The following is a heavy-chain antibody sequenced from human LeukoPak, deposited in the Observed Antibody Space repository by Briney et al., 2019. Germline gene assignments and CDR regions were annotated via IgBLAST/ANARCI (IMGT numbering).Heavy chain of an antibody. V-gene: IGHV4-59*01. J-gene: IGHJ4*02. Sequence: SETLSLTCSVSDGSINSYYWNWIRRPPGKGLEWIGYIYYNGNTNYSPSLKSRVTMSVDTSKNQFSLNLRSVTAADTAVYYCARDRYSYGFWGQGILVTVSS. D-gene: IGHD5-18*01. CDR2: IYYNGNT. CDR1: DGSINSYY. CDR3: ARDRYSYGF.